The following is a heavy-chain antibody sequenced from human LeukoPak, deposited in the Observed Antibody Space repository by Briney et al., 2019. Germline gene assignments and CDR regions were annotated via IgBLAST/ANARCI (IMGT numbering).Heavy chain of an antibody. CDR1: GFTFSDYG. CDR3: AKDGTRSWFGEAT. D-gene: IGHD3-10*01. J-gene: IGHJ5*02. CDR2: ISTDGSDK. V-gene: IGHV3-30*18. Sequence: PGRSLTLSCAASGFTFSDYGMQWVRQAPGKGLEWVALISTDGSDKDYADSVKGRFTLSRDNSKNTLYLQMNSLRVEDTAVYYCAKDGTRSWFGEATWGQGTLVTVSS.